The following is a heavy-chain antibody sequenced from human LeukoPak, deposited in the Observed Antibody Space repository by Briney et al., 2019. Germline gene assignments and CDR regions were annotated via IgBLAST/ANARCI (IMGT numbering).Heavy chain of an antibody. CDR2: IWYDGHNK. J-gene: IGHJ3*02. D-gene: IGHD3-16*01. CDR3: SRAWGTPRLRGSAFDI. Sequence: GGSLRLSCAAFGFTFSSYGIRWVRQAPGKGLGWVEVIWYDGHNKYYTDTVKGRFPISRADSTNKLYLQLNRLRAEDTAVYYCSRAWGTPRLRGSAFDIWGQGTMVTVSS. V-gene: IGHV3-33*01. CDR1: GFTFSSYG.